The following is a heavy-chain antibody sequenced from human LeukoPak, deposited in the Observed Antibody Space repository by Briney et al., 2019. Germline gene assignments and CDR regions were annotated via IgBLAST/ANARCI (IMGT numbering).Heavy chain of an antibody. D-gene: IGHD6-13*01. V-gene: IGHV1-18*01. J-gene: IGHJ4*02. CDR2: MSAYNGYT. CDR1: GYTFTRYG. Sequence: ASVKVSCKASGYTFTRYGITWVRQAPGQGLEWMTWMSAYNGYTNYAEKFQGRVTMTTDTSTSTAYMELRGLRSDDTAVYYCARDHMLRSAAGTLDNWGQGTLVTVSS. CDR3: ARDHMLRSAAGTLDN.